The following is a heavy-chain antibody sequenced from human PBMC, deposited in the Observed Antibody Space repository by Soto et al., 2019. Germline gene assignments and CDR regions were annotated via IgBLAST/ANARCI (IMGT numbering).Heavy chain of an antibody. Sequence: QVQLQQSGPRLARPSGTLALTCVVSGDSISSTHWWTWDRQTPGKGLEWIGEIYHIVSTKYNSSLIHRSTRGVDKSNKEFALNLKSVTGADTAVYYCATRPPRIVVMTLPFPSWGQGTLVTVSS. D-gene: IGHD2-21*02. CDR3: ATRPPRIVVMTLPFPS. J-gene: IGHJ4*02. CDR2: IYHIVST. V-gene: IGHV4-4*02. CDR1: GDSISSTHW.